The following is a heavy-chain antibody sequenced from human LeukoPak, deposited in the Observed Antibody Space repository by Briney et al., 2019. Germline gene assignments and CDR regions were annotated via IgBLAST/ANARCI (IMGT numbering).Heavy chain of an antibody. CDR2: INPSGGST. Sequence: ASVKVSCKASGYTFTSYYMHWVRQAPGQGLEWMGIINPSGGSTSYAQKFQGRVTMTRDTSTSTVYMELRSLRSDDTAVYYCARDWRATVVTNYFDYWGQGTLVTVSS. D-gene: IGHD4-23*01. V-gene: IGHV1-46*01. CDR3: ARDWRATVVTNYFDY. J-gene: IGHJ4*02. CDR1: GYTFTSYY.